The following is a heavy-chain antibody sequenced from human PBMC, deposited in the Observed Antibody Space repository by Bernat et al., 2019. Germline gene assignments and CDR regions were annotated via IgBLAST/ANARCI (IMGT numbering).Heavy chain of an antibody. CDR1: GYTFTSYG. CDR2: ISAYNGNT. D-gene: IGHD2-15*01. V-gene: IGHV1-18*04. Sequence: QVQLVQSGAEVKKPGASVKVSCKASGYTFTSYGISWVRQAPGQGLEWMGWISAYNGNTNYAQKLQGRVTMTTDTSTSTAYMELRSLRSDDTAVYYCARDPSVVVVAATPRVSDYWGQGTLVTVSS. J-gene: IGHJ4*02. CDR3: ARDPSVVVVAATPRVSDY.